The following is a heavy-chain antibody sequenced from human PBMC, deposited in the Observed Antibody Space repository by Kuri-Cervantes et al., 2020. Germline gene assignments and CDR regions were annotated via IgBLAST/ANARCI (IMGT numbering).Heavy chain of an antibody. D-gene: IGHD3-16*01. Sequence: SETLSLTCTVSGGSISSYYWSWIRQPPGKGLEWIGYIYYTGSTNYNPSLKSRVTISVDTSKNQFSLKLTSVTAAETAVYYCARQNGGQGELRPWGQGTLVTVSS. CDR1: GGSISSYY. CDR2: IYYTGST. J-gene: IGHJ5*02. CDR3: ARQNGGQGELRP. V-gene: IGHV4-59*08.